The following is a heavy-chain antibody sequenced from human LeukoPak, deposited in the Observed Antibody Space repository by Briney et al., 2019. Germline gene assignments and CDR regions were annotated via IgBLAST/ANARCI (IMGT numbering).Heavy chain of an antibody. CDR1: GGSFSGYY. CDR3: ARGRSRLYNWFDP. Sequence: SETLSLTCAVYGGSFSGYYWSWTRQPPGKGLEWIGEINHSGSTNYNPSLKSRVTISVDTSKNQFSLKLSSVTAADTAVYYCARGRSRLYNWFDPWGQGTLVTVSS. J-gene: IGHJ5*02. CDR2: INHSGST. V-gene: IGHV4-34*01.